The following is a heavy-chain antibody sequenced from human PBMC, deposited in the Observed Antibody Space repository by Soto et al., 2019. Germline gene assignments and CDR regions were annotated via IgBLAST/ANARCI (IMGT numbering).Heavy chain of an antibody. D-gene: IGHD6-6*01. J-gene: IGHJ4*02. CDR2: IWYDGSNK. Sequence: QVQLVESGGGVVQPGRSPRLSCAASGFTFSSYGMHWVRQAPGKGLEWVAVIWYDGSNKYYADSVKGRFTISRDNSKNTLYLQMKSLSAEDPAVYYCARDWYSSSPFDYWGQGTLVTVSS. CDR1: GFTFSSYG. CDR3: ARDWYSSSPFDY. V-gene: IGHV3-33*01.